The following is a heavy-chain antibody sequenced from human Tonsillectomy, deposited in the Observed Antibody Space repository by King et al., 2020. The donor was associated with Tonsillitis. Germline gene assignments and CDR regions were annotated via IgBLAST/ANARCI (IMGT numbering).Heavy chain of an antibody. CDR1: GYTFTSYD. V-gene: IGHV1-8*02. J-gene: IGHJ6*02. CDR3: ARAHCSGGSCYSPIYYYGMDV. CDR2: MNPNSGDT. Sequence: QLVQSGAEVKKPGASVKVSCKASGYTFTSYDINWVRQATGQGLEWMGWMNPNSGDTGYAQKFQGRVTMTRNTSISTAYMELSSLRSEDTAVYYCARAHCSGGSCYSPIYYYGMDVWGHGTTVTVSS. D-gene: IGHD2-15*01.